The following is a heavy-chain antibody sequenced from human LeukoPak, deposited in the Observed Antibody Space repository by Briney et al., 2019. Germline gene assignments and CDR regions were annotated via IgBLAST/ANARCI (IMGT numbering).Heavy chain of an antibody. CDR1: GYTFTSYG. D-gene: IGHD3-3*01. J-gene: IGHJ4*02. Sequence: ASVKVSCKASGYTFTSYGISWVRQAPGQGLEWMGWISAYNGNTNYAQKLQGRVTMTTDTSTSTAYMELRSLRSDDTAVYYCARHDYDFWSGYYPFDYWGQGTLVTVSS. CDR2: ISAYNGNT. V-gene: IGHV1-18*01. CDR3: ARHDYDFWSGYYPFDY.